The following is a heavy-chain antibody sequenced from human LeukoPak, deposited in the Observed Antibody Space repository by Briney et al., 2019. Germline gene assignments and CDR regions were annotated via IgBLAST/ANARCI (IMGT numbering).Heavy chain of an antibody. V-gene: IGHV3-23*01. CDR3: AKEHLTARLFDC. J-gene: IGHJ4*02. D-gene: IGHD6-6*01. CDR2: ITVSGVST. CDR1: GFTFNTYA. Sequence: GGSLRLSCAASGFTFNTYAMSWVRQSPGKGLEWVSSITVSGVSTYYAGSVRGRFTISRDNSKHTLYLQMNSLRADDTAVYYCAKEHLTARLFDCWGQGTLVTVSS.